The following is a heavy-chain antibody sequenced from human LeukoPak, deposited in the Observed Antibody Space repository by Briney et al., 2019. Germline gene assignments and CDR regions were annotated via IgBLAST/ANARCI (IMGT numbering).Heavy chain of an antibody. Sequence: SETLSLTCTVSGDSISSYYWSWIRQPPGKGLEWIGSIYSSGATNYNPSLKSRVTMSVDTSKSQFSLNLNSVTAADTAVYYCARRSWGTGYFNYWGQGTLVTVSS. CDR1: GDSISSYY. CDR2: IYSSGAT. V-gene: IGHV4-59*08. J-gene: IGHJ4*02. CDR3: ARRSWGTGYFNY. D-gene: IGHD3-16*01.